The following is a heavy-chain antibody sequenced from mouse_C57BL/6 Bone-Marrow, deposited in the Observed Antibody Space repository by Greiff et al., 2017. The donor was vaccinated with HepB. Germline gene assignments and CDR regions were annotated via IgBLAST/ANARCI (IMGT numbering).Heavy chain of an antibody. CDR3: ARDTIYDGDYGFDY. Sequence: EVQLQESGPGLVKPSQSLSLTCSVTGYSITSGYYWYWIRQFPGNKLEWTGYISYDGSNNYNPSLKNRISITRDTSKNQFFLKLNSVTTADTATYYCARDTIYDGDYGFDYWGQGTTLTVSS. CDR1: GYSITSGYY. D-gene: IGHD2-3*01. V-gene: IGHV3-6*01. J-gene: IGHJ2*01. CDR2: ISYDGSN.